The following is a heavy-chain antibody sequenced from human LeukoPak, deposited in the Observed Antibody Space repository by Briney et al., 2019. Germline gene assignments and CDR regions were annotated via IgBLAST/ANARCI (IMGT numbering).Heavy chain of an antibody. CDR3: ARGTVSPYYYYYYMDV. Sequence: GGSLRLSCAASGFTVSSNYMSWVRQAPGKGLEWVSVIYSGGSTYYADSVKGRFTISRDNSKNTLYLQMNSLRAEDTAVYYCARGTVSPYYYYYYMDVWGKGTTVTVSS. CDR2: IYSGGST. D-gene: IGHD2/OR15-2a*01. J-gene: IGHJ6*03. CDR1: GFTVSSNY. V-gene: IGHV3-53*01.